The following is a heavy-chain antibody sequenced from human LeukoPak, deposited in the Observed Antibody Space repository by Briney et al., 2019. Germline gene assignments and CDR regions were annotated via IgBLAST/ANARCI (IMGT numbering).Heavy chain of an antibody. J-gene: IGHJ4*02. D-gene: IGHD3-22*01. CDR3: ARSPSGYRFDS. CDR2: ISNSGST. V-gene: IGHV4-61*08. Sequence: PSETLSLTCTVSGGSISSGGYYWSWIRQHPGKGLEWIGYISNSGSTNYHPSLKSRVTISSDTSKTQFTLKLTSVTAADTAVYYCARSPSGYRFDSWGQGTLVTVSS. CDR1: GGSISSGGYY.